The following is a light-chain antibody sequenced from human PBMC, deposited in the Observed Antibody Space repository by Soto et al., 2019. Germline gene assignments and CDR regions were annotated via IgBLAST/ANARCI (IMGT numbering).Light chain of an antibody. Sequence: QSVLTQPASVSGSPGQSITLSCTGTNSDVGAYDFVSWYQQHPGKAPKLIICDVSKRPSGVSDRFSGSKSGNTASLTISGLQAEDEADYYCSSYRTGSTLVLGTGTKVTVL. CDR3: SSYRTGSTLV. CDR1: NSDVGAYDF. V-gene: IGLV2-14*03. J-gene: IGLJ1*01. CDR2: DVS.